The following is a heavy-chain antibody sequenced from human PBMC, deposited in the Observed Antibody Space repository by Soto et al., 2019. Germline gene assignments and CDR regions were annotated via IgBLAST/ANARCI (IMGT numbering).Heavy chain of an antibody. Sequence: GESLKISCKGSGYSFTSYWISCVRQMPGKGLEWMGRIDPSDSYTNYSPSFQGHVTISADKSISTAYLQWSSLKASDTAMYYCARHGTLKYDSSGYYSRPFEYWGQGTMVTVSS. CDR1: GYSFTSYW. CDR3: ARHGTLKYDSSGYYSRPFEY. J-gene: IGHJ4*02. D-gene: IGHD3-22*01. V-gene: IGHV5-10-1*01. CDR2: IDPSDSYT.